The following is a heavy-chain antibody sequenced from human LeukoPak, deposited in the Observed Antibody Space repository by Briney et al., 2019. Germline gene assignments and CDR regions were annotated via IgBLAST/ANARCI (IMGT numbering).Heavy chain of an antibody. CDR1: GYTFTSYG. D-gene: IGHD6-19*01. Sequence: ASVKVSCKASGYTFTSYGISWVRQAPGQGLEWMGWISAYNGNTNYAQKLQGRVTMTTDTSTSTAYMELRSLRSDDTAVYYCTRDHEGAVAGNFDYWGQGTLVTVSS. CDR2: ISAYNGNT. V-gene: IGHV1-18*01. CDR3: TRDHEGAVAGNFDY. J-gene: IGHJ4*02.